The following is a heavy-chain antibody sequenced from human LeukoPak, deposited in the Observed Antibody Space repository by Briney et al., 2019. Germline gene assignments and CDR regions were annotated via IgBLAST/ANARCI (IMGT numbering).Heavy chain of an antibody. CDR3: ARGPDDDILTGYYL. D-gene: IGHD3-9*01. CDR1: GGSFSGYY. J-gene: IGHJ4*02. CDR2: INHSGST. Sequence: PSETLSLTCAVYGGSFSGYYWSWIRQPPGKGLEWIGEINHSGSTNYNPSLKSRVTISVDTSKNQFSLKLSSVTAADTAVYYCARGPDDDILTGYYLWGQGILVTVSS. V-gene: IGHV4-34*01.